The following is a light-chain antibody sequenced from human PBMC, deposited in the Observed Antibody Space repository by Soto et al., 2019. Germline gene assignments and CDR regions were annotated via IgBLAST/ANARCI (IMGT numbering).Light chain of an antibody. CDR1: KLGDKY. V-gene: IGLV3-1*01. J-gene: IGLJ1*01. CDR3: QAWDSGTGV. CDR2: QDT. Sequence: SYELTQPPSVSVSPGQTASITCSGDKLGDKYACWYQQKPGQSPVLVIYQDTKRPSGIPERFSGSNSGNTATLTITGTQAIDEADYYCQAWDSGTGVFGTGTKLTFL.